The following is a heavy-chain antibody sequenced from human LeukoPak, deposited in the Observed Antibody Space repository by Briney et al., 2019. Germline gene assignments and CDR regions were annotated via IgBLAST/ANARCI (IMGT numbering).Heavy chain of an antibody. V-gene: IGHV4-59*08. CDR1: GGSTRSYY. CDR2: VHYTGST. J-gene: IGHJ6*02. CDR3: ARLHTGFDYAPYYGMDV. D-gene: IGHD5-12*01. Sequence: SETLSLTCTVSGGSTRSYYWSWIRQPPGKGLEWIGHVHYTGSTKYNPSLKSRVTISVDMSKNQVSLKLTSVSAADTAMYYCARLHTGFDYAPYYGMDVWGQGTTVSVSS.